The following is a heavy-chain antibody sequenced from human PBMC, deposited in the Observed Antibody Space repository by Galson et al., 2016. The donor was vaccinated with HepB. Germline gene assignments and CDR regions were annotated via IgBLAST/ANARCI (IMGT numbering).Heavy chain of an antibody. CDR1: GFTFSEYL. V-gene: IGHV3-7*03. Sequence: GFTFSEYLMTWVRQAPGKGLEWVANIKEDGSEKYYVDSVKGRFTISRDNAMNSLYLQMNSLRVEDTAMYYCAKRTSHDYGALLDYWGQGTLVTVSS. D-gene: IGHD4-17*01. J-gene: IGHJ4*02. CDR3: AKRTSHDYGALLDY. CDR2: IKEDGSEK.